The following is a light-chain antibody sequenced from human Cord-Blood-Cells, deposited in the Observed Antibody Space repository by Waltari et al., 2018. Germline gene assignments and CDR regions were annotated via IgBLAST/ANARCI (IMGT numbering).Light chain of an antibody. CDR3: CSYAGSYTFV. CDR1: SSDVGGYNY. V-gene: IGLV2-11*01. Sequence: QSALTQPRSVSGSPGQPVTISCTGTSSDVGGYNYVSWYQQHPGKAPKLMIYDVSKRPSGVPDRFSGSKSGNTASLTISGLQAEDEADYYCCSYAGSYTFVLGTGTKVTVL. J-gene: IGLJ1*01. CDR2: DVS.